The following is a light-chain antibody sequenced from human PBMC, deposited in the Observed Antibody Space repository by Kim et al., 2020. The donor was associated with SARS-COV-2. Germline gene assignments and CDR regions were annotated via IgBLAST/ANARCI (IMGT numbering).Light chain of an antibody. CDR2: DNN. CDR1: SGSIASNY. CDR3: QSYDISNQV. J-gene: IGLJ3*02. V-gene: IGLV6-57*01. Sequence: NFMLTQPHSVSESPGKTVTISCTRSSGSIASNYVQWYQQRPGSSPTTIIYDNNQRPSGVPDRFSGSIDSSSNSASLTISGLKTEDEADYYCQSYDISNQVFGGGTQLTVL.